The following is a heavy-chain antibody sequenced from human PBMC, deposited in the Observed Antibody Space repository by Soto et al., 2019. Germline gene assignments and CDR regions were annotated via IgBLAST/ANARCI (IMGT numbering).Heavy chain of an antibody. CDR1: GGAMSTYY. Sequence: SETRSLTCTVSGGAMSTYYWTWIRQPAGKGLELIGRVYSNGGTHYNPSRKSRVTTSLDTSKNQFSLRLLSVTDADTAVYYCARGQRFSDWFDPWGQGTLVTVSS. V-gene: IGHV4-4*07. CDR3: ARGQRFSDWFDP. D-gene: IGHD3-3*01. CDR2: VYSNGGT. J-gene: IGHJ5*02.